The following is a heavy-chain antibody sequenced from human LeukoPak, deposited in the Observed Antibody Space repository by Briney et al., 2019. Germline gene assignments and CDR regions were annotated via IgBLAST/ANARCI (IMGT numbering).Heavy chain of an antibody. D-gene: IGHD5-12*01. CDR3: ARDGYSGSDVL. CDR2: IYHSGST. J-gene: IGHJ4*02. V-gene: IGHV4-61*01. CDR1: GGSISSSSYY. Sequence: SSETLSLTCTVSGGSISSSSYYWGWIRQPPGKGLEWIGYIYHSGSTNYNPSLKSRVTISVDTSQNQFYLKLSSVTAADTAVYYCARDGYSGSDVLWGQGTLVTVSS.